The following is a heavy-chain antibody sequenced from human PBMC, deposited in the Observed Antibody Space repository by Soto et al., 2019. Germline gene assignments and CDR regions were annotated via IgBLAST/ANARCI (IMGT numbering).Heavy chain of an antibody. Sequence: QVHLVQSGAEVKQPGASVKVSCKASGYTFTSYGITWVRQAPGQGLEWMGWISAHNGNTDYAQKLQGRVIVNRDTSTSTAYMELRSLISDDTAVYYCAGGRYGDYWGQGALVTVSS. V-gene: IGHV1-18*01. CDR3: AGGRYGDY. CDR2: ISAHNGNT. D-gene: IGHD1-1*01. CDR1: GYTFTSYG. J-gene: IGHJ4*02.